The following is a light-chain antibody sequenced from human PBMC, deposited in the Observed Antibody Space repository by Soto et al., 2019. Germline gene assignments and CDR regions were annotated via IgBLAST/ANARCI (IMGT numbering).Light chain of an antibody. J-gene: IGKJ1*01. CDR3: QQYNKWPLT. CDR1: QSVSSN. V-gene: IGKV3-15*01. CDR2: AVS. Sequence: EIMMTQSPGTLSASPGERATLSCRASQSVSSNLAWYQQKPGQAPRLLIYAVSTRATGIPARFSGSGSGTEFTLTISSLQSEDFAVYSCQQYNKWPLTFGQGPKVEIK.